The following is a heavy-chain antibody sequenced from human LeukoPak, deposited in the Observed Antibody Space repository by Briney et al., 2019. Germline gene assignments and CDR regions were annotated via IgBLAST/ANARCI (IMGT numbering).Heavy chain of an antibody. Sequence: SETLSLTCAVYGGSFSGYYWSWIRQPPGKGLEWIGEINHSGSTNYNPSLKSRVTISVDTSKNQFSLKLCSVTAADTAVYYCAMGHDTAIDFDYWGQGTLVTVSS. CDR3: AMGHDTAIDFDY. D-gene: IGHD5-18*01. CDR2: INHSGST. J-gene: IGHJ4*02. CDR1: GGSFSGYY. V-gene: IGHV4-34*01.